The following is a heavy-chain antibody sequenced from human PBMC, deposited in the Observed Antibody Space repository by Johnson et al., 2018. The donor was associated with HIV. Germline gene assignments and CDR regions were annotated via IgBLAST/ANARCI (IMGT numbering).Heavy chain of an antibody. CDR1: GFTVSSNY. V-gene: IGHV3-66*01. CDR2: INTGGST. D-gene: IGHD2-15*01. CDR3: ARVAALYDAFDI. J-gene: IGHJ3*02. Sequence: VQLVESGGGLVQPGGSLRLSCAASGFTVSSNYMSWVRQAPGKGLEWVSLINTGGSTYYADSVKGRFTISRDNAKNSLYLQMNSLRAEDTAVYYCARVAALYDAFDIWGQGTMVTVSS.